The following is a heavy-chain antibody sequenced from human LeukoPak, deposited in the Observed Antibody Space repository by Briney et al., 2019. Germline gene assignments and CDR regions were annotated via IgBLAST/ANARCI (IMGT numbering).Heavy chain of an antibody. CDR2: IYYSGTT. J-gene: IGHJ5*02. CDR1: GGSMRSYY. Sequence: PSETLSLTCTVSGGSMRSYYWSWIRQPPGKGLEWMGYIYYSGTTKYNPSLKSRVTISVDTSKTQFSLKLNSLTAADTAVYYCARGHTESADDYGNWFHPWGQGTLVTVSS. CDR3: ARGHTESADDYGNWFHP. D-gene: IGHD5-12*01. V-gene: IGHV4-59*01.